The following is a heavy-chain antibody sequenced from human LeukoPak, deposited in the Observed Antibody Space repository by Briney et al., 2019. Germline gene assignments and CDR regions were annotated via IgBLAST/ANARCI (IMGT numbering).Heavy chain of an antibody. V-gene: IGHV3-23*01. CDR3: ARERYGDWSFDY. J-gene: IGHJ4*02. Sequence: GGSLRLSCAVSGLTFNNYAMSWVRQAPGKGLEWVSGISGRGASKYYVDSVKGRFTISRDNAKNSLYLQMNSLRAEDTAVYYCARERYGDWSFDYWGQGTLVTVSS. D-gene: IGHD4-17*01. CDR1: GLTFNNYA. CDR2: ISGRGASK.